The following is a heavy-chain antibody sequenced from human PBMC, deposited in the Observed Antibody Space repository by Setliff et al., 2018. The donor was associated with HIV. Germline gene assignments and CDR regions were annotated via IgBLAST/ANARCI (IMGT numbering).Heavy chain of an antibody. D-gene: IGHD3-10*01. CDR2: INAGNGVT. CDR1: GYSFTYYA. CDR3: ARDHKYGSGSYYKSGTFDY. J-gene: IGHJ4*02. V-gene: IGHV1-3*01. Sequence: ASVKVSCKASGYSFTYYAVHWVRQAPGQRLEWMGWINAGNGVTRYAEKFQGRVTFTRDTSASTAYMELSSLRSADTAVYYCARDHKYGSGSYYKSGTFDYWGQGALVTVSS.